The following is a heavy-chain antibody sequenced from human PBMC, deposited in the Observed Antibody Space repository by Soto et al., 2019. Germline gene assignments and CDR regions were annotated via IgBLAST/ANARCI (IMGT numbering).Heavy chain of an antibody. CDR3: ARDRGGIVGATSKYFQH. V-gene: IGHV4-4*02. Sequence: SGTPSPTCAVSGGSLSSSNWWGWVRPPPGEGLEWIGEIYHSGSTNYNPSPKSRVTISVDKSKNQFSLKLSSVTAADTAVYYCARDRGGIVGATSKYFQHWGQGTLVTVSS. J-gene: IGHJ1*01. D-gene: IGHD1-26*01. CDR1: GGSLSSSNW. CDR2: IYHSGST.